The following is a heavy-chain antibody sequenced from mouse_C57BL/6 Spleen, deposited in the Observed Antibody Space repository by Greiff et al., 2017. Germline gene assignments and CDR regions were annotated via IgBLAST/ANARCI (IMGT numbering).Heavy chain of an antibody. CDR3: ARSVGPLDY. Sequence: QVQLQQPGAELVRPGSSVKLSCKASGYTFTSYWMDWVKQRPGQGLELIGNIYPSDSETHYNQKFKDKATLTVDKSSSTAYMQLSSLTSEDSAVYYCARSVGPLDYWGQGTTLTVSS. J-gene: IGHJ2*01. D-gene: IGHD1-1*02. V-gene: IGHV1-61*01. CDR2: IYPSDSET. CDR1: GYTFTSYW.